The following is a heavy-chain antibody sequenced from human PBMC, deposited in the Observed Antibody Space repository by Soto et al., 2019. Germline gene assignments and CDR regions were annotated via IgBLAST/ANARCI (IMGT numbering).Heavy chain of an antibody. CDR3: ARWVGASNWFDP. CDR1: GYTFTGYH. Sequence: GASVKVSCKTSGYTFTGYHIHWVRQAPGQGLEWMGWINTNTGDTNYAQKFQGWVTMTRDTSINTAYVQLSRLTSDDTAVYYCARWVGASNWFDPWAREPWSPSPQ. CDR2: INTNTGDT. V-gene: IGHV1-2*04. D-gene: IGHD1-26*01. J-gene: IGHJ5*02.